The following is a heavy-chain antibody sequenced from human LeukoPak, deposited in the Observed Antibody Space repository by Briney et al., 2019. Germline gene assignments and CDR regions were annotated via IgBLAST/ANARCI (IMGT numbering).Heavy chain of an antibody. CDR1: GFTFSSYW. J-gene: IGHJ4*02. D-gene: IGHD2-21*02. Sequence: GGSLRLSCAASGFTFSSYWMSWVRQAPGKGLERVANIKQDGSEKYYVDSVKGRFTISRDNAKNSLYLQMNSLRAEDTAVYYCARDLWYCGGDCYFDYWGQGTLVTVSS. CDR2: IKQDGSEK. CDR3: ARDLWYCGGDCYFDY. V-gene: IGHV3-7*03.